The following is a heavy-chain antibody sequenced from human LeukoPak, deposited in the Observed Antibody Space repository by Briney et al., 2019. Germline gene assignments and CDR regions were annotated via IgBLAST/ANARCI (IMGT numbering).Heavy chain of an antibody. CDR2: IYYSGST. V-gene: IGHV4-59*01. D-gene: IGHD6-6*01. CDR3: ASSRLYSSSRWEDPPDPQDAFDI. Sequence: SETLSLTCTVSGGSISSYYWSWIRQPPGKGLEWIGYIYYSGSTNYNPSLKSRVTISVDTSKNQFSLKLSSVTAADTAVYYCASSRLYSSSRWEDPPDPQDAFDIWGQGTMVTVSS. J-gene: IGHJ3*02. CDR1: GGSISSYY.